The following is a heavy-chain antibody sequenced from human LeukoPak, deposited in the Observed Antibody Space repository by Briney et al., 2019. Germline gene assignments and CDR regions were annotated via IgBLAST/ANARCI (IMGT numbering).Heavy chain of an antibody. CDR2: IYYSGST. CDR1: GGSISSGGYY. D-gene: IGHD3-10*01. Sequence: SQTLSLTCTVSGGSISSGGYYWSWIRQHPGKGLEWIGYIYYSGSTYYNPSLKSRVTISVDTSKNQFSLKLSSVTAADTAVYYCARVKAALWFGESPFDYWGQGTLVTVS. CDR3: ARVKAALWFGESPFDY. V-gene: IGHV4-31*03. J-gene: IGHJ4*02.